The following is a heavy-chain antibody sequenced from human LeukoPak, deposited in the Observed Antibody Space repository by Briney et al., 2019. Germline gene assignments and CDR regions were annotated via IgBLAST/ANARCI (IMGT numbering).Heavy chain of an antibody. CDR1: GFTFDDYG. CDR3: ARDSQDSSGYSLGAFDI. CDR2: INWNGGST. V-gene: IGHV3-20*04. D-gene: IGHD3-22*01. J-gene: IGHJ3*02. Sequence: PGGSLRLSCAAPGFTFDDYGMSWVRQAPGKGLEWVSGINWNGGSTGYADSVKGRFTISRDNAKNSLYLQMNSLRAEDTALYYCARDSQDSSGYSLGAFDIWGQGTMVTVSS.